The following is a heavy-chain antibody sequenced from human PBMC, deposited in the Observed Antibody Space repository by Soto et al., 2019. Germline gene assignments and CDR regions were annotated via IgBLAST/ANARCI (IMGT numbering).Heavy chain of an antibody. J-gene: IGHJ4*02. Sequence: GGSLRLSCAASGFTFSSYSMNWVRQAPGKGLEWVSSISGNGGSTYYADSVKGRFTISRDNSKNTLYLQMNSLRAEDTAVYYCAKNSENFGDSKYDYWGQGTLVTVSS. CDR2: ISGNGGST. V-gene: IGHV3-23*01. CDR3: AKNSENFGDSKYDY. CDR1: GFTFSSYS. D-gene: IGHD4-17*01.